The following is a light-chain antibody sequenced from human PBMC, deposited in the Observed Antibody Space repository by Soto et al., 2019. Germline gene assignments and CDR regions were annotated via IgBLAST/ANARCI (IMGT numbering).Light chain of an antibody. CDR2: EVN. CDR3: SSFSSSSTPYV. CDR1: STDVGGYKY. V-gene: IGLV2-14*01. J-gene: IGLJ1*01. Sequence: QSVLTQPASVSGSPGQSITISCTGTSTDVGGYKYVSWYQQHPGTAPKLMIFEVNGRPSGVSDRFSASKSGNTASLTISGLQPEDEADYYCSSFSSSSTPYVFGTGTQLTVL.